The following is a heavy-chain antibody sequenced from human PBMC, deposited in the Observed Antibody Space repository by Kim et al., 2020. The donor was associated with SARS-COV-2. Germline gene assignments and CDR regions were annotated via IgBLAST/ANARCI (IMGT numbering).Heavy chain of an antibody. J-gene: IGHJ4*02. CDR2: ISSSSSTI. CDR3: ARDLVIVVVTDGPYY. V-gene: IGHV3-48*04. D-gene: IGHD3-22*01. CDR1: GFTFSSYS. Sequence: GGSLRLSCAASGFTFSSYSMNWVRQAPGKGLEWVSYISSSSSTIYYADSVKGRFTISRDNAKNSLYLQMNSLRAEDTAVYYCARDLVIVVVTDGPYYWGQGTLVTVSS.